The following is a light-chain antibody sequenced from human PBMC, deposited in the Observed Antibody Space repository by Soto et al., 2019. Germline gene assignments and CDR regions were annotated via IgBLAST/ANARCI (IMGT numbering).Light chain of an antibody. CDR3: QSYDSSLSGYV. V-gene: IGLV2-18*02. Sequence: QSVLTQPPSVSGSPGQSVAISCSGTSSDVGSYNRVSWYQQPPGTAPKLMFYDVSIRPSGVPDRFSGSKSGTSASLAITGLQAEDEADYYCQSYDSSLSGYVFGTGTKVTVL. CDR2: DVS. J-gene: IGLJ1*01. CDR1: SSDVGSYNR.